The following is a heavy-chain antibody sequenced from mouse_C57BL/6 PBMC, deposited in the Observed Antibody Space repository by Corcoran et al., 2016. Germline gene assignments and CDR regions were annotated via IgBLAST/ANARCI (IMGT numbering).Heavy chain of an antibody. J-gene: IGHJ1*03. Sequence: DVQLPESGPGLVKPSQSLSLTCSVTGYSITRGYYWNWIRQFPGNKLELMGYISYDGSNNYNPSLKNRISIPRDTSKNQFFLKLNSVTTEDTATYYCARGPVITTVPYFDVWGTGTTVTVSS. D-gene: IGHD1-1*01. CDR3: ARGPVITTVPYFDV. CDR1: GYSITRGYY. V-gene: IGHV3-6*01. CDR2: ISYDGSN.